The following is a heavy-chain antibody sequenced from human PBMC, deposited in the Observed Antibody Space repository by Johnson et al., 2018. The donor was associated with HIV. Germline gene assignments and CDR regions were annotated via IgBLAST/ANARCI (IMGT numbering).Heavy chain of an antibody. Sequence: GSADSVKGRFTISRDNAKNFLYLQMNSLRAEDTAVYYCARGDDSSAWGAFDIWGQGTMVTVSS. J-gene: IGHJ3*02. D-gene: IGHD3-22*01. V-gene: IGHV3-20*03. CDR3: ARGDDSSAWGAFDI.